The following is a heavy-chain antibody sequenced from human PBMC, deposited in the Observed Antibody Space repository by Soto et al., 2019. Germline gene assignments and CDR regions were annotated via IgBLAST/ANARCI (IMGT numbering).Heavy chain of an antibody. Sequence: PGGSLRLSWAASGFTFSSYWMSWVRQAPGKGLEWVANIKQDGSEKYYVDSVKGRFTISRDNAKNSLYLQMNSLRAEDTAVYYCARDIYSNYYYYYYMDVWGKGTTVTVSS. CDR1: GFTFSSYW. J-gene: IGHJ6*03. D-gene: IGHD4-4*01. CDR3: ARDIYSNYYYYYYMDV. CDR2: IKQDGSEK. V-gene: IGHV3-7*01.